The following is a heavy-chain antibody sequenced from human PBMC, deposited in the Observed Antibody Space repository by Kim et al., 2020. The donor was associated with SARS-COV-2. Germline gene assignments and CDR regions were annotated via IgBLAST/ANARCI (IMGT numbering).Heavy chain of an antibody. D-gene: IGHD3-10*01. CDR1: GFNFGDYA. CDR3: AKASGDWYFDL. CDR2: ISWNSGTK. Sequence: GGSLRLSCAASGFNFGDYAMHWVRQAPGKGLEWVSGISWNSGTKNYVDSVKGRFTISRDNVKKYLYLQMDSPRLEDTAFYYCAKASGDWYFDLWGRATLV. J-gene: IGHJ2*01. V-gene: IGHV3-9*01.